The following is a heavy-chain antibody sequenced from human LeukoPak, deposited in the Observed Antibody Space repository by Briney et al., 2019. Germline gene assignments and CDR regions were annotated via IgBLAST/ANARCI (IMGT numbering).Heavy chain of an antibody. D-gene: IGHD3-10*01. CDR3: ARDMGFVDYYGSGSPFDY. Sequence: GASVKVSCKAFGGTFSSYAISWVRQAPGQGLEWMGRIIPILGIANYAQKFQGRVTITADKSTSTAYMELSSLRSEDTAVYYCARDMGFVDYYGSGSPFDYWGQGTLVTVSS. CDR1: GGTFSSYA. V-gene: IGHV1-69*04. CDR2: IIPILGIA. J-gene: IGHJ4*02.